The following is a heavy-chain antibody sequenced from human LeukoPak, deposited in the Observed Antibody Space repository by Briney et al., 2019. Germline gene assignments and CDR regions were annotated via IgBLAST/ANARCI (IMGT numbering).Heavy chain of an antibody. D-gene: IGHD4-17*01. CDR1: GFTFSSYW. CDR3: ARDQWRTTVTTRLNYYYYGMDV. J-gene: IGHJ6*02. Sequence: TGGSLRLSCAASGFTFSSYWMSWVRQAPGKGLEWVANIKQDGSEKYYVDSVKGRFTISRDNAKNSLYLQMNSLRAEDTAVYYCARDQWRTTVTTRLNYYYYGMDVWGQGTTVTVSS. V-gene: IGHV3-7*01. CDR2: IKQDGSEK.